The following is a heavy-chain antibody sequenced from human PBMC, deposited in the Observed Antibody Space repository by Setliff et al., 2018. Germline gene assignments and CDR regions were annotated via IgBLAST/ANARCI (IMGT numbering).Heavy chain of an antibody. CDR2: IRSKANGGKT. CDR3: TREGSADFWSGYPYYYYMDV. V-gene: IGHV3-49*04. Sequence: GGSLSLTCTASGFTIGDYAMSWVRQAPGKGLEWVGFIRSKANGGKTEYAASVKVRFTIPRDDSKSIAYLQMNIRKTEDTAVYFGTREGSADFWSGYPYYYYMDVWGKGTTVTVSS. CDR1: GFTIGDYA. J-gene: IGHJ6*03. D-gene: IGHD3-3*01.